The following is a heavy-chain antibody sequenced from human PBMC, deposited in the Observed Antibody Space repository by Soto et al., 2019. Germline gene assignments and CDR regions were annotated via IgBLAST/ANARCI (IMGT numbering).Heavy chain of an antibody. CDR2: ISAYNGNT. J-gene: IGHJ5*02. V-gene: IGHV1-18*01. D-gene: IGHD3-3*01. CDR1: GYTFTSYG. CDR3: ARDYPSNNDFRSGYFLGP. Sequence: RASVKVSCKTSGYTFTSYGISWVRQAPGQGLEWMGWISAYNGNTNYPQKLQGRVTMTTDTSTSTAYMELRSLRSDDTAVYYCARDYPSNNDFRSGYFLGPWGQGTLVTVSS.